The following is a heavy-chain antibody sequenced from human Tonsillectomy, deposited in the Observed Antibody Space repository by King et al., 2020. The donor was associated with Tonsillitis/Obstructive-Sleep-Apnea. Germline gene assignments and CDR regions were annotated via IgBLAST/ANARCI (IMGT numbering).Heavy chain of an antibody. CDR2: FSPYNGNT. J-gene: IGHJ6*02. Sequence: QLVQSGAEVKKPGASVKVSCKASGCTFTTCGFSWVRQAPAQGLEWIGWFSPYNGNTYYAQKFQGRVTMTTDTSTSTAYMELRGLRSDDTAVYYCARDRDISSTWDYYYGMDVWGQGTTVTVSS. V-gene: IGHV1-18*01. CDR1: GCTFTTCG. CDR3: ARDRDISSTWDYYYGMDV. D-gene: IGHD6-6*01.